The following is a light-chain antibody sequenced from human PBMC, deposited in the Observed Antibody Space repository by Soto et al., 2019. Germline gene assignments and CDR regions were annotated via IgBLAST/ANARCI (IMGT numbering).Light chain of an antibody. CDR2: DAS. CDR1: QSISNR. V-gene: IGKV1-5*01. Sequence: DIQMTQSPSTLSASVGDIVTITCLASQSISNRLAWYQQKPGKAHKYLXYDASSLESGVPSRFSGSGSGTDFTLTISSLQPEDFATYYCQQSYSTLTLTFGGGTKVDIK. CDR3: QQSYSTLTLT. J-gene: IGKJ4*01.